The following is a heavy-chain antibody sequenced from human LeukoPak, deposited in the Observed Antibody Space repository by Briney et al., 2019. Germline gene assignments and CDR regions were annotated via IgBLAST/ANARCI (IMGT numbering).Heavy chain of an antibody. Sequence: PGRSLRLSCAASGFTFSSYGMHWVRQAPGKGLEWVAVIWYDGSNKYYADSVKGRFTISRDNSKNTLYLQMNSLRAEDTAVYYCARGRYYYDSSGYYYYWGQGTLVTFSS. CDR2: IWYDGSNK. V-gene: IGHV3-33*01. CDR3: ARGRYYYDSSGYYYY. D-gene: IGHD3-22*01. J-gene: IGHJ4*02. CDR1: GFTFSSYG.